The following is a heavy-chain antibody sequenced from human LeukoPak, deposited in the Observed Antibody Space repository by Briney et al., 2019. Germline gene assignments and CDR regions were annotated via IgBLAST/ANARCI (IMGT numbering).Heavy chain of an antibody. V-gene: IGHV1-18*01. CDR2: MSVYNGNT. CDR3: ARGGTNCSGGSCPLNWFDP. J-gene: IGHJ5*02. Sequence: ASVKVSCKASGYTFTSYGITWVRQAPGQGHEWVGWMSVYNGNTNYAQKLQGRVTMTTDSSTSTAYMELRSLRSDDTAVYYCARGGTNCSGGSCPLNWFDPWGQGTLVTVSS. CDR1: GYTFTSYG. D-gene: IGHD2-15*01.